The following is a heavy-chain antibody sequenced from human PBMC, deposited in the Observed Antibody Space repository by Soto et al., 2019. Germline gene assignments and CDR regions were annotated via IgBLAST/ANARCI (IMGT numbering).Heavy chain of an antibody. CDR2: IIPIFGTA. CDR3: ARDGGYCTNGVCYRNWFDP. CDR1: GGTFSSYA. V-gene: IGHV1-69*01. Sequence: QVQLVQSGAEVKKPGSSVKVSCKASGGTFSSYAISWVRQAPGQGLEWMGGIIPIFGTANYAQKFQGRVTITADESTSTAYMELRSQRSEDTAVYYCARDGGYCTNGVCYRNWFDPWGQGPLVTVSS. D-gene: IGHD2-8*01. J-gene: IGHJ5*02.